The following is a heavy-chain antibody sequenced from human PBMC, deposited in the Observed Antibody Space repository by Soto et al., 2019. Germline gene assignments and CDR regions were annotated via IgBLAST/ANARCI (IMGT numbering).Heavy chain of an antibody. CDR2: ISGSGGST. D-gene: IGHD3-10*01. CDR1: GFTFSSYA. J-gene: IGHJ6*03. CDR3: AKDSAAYGSGNMDV. Sequence: GGSLRLSCAASGFTFSSYAMSWVRQAPGKGLEWVSAISGSGGSTYYADSVKGRFTISRDNSKNTLYLQMNSLRAEDTAVYYCAKDSAAYGSGNMDVWGKGTTVTVSS. V-gene: IGHV3-23*01.